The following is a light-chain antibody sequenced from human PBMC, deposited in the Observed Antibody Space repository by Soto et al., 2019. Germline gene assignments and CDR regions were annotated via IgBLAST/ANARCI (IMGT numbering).Light chain of an antibody. Sequence: DTLLIQSPATLSLSPGERATLSCRASHTVANFLAWYQQKAGQAPRLLIYDVSNRATGIPARFSGSGSGTDFTLTISSLEPDDFAVYYCQQRSNWPPTFGGGTIVEIK. J-gene: IGKJ4*01. CDR1: HTVANF. CDR2: DVS. V-gene: IGKV3-11*01. CDR3: QQRSNWPPT.